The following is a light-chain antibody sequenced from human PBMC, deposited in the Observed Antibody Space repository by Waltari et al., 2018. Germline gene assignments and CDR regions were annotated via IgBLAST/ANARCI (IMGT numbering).Light chain of an antibody. J-gene: IGLJ2*01. Sequence: QSALTQPPSVSGPPGQTVNISCSGSRSNIGFTDVHWYQKFPGTAPRLLISATNHRPAGVPDRFSGSKSGTSASLTITGLRSEDEAEYFCASLDHTLGVFGGGTKVTVL. V-gene: IGLV1-47*01. CDR3: ASLDHTLGV. CDR2: ATN. CDR1: RSNIGFTD.